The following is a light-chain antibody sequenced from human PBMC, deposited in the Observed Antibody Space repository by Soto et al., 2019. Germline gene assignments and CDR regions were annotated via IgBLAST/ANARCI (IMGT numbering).Light chain of an antibody. J-gene: IGKJ1*01. V-gene: IGKV1-39*01. CDR3: QQSYSTPWT. CDR1: QSISIY. Sequence: DIQMTQSPSSLSASVGDRVTITCRASQSISIYLNWYQQKPGKAPNILIYTASNLQSGVTSRFSGSGSGTDFTLTISSLHPEDFASYYCQQSYSTPWTFGQGTKVEIK. CDR2: TAS.